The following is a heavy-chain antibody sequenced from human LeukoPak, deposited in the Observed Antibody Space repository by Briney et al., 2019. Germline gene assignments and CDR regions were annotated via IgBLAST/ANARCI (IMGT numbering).Heavy chain of an antibody. CDR2: IDYSGST. CDR1: GGSFSGYY. Sequence: SETLSLTCAVYGGSFSGYYWGWIRQPPGKGLEWIGSIDYSGSTYYNPSLKSRVTISVDTSKNHFSLDLSSVTAADTAVYYCARDRSSSWYKDFDYWGRGTLVTVSS. V-gene: IGHV4-34*01. J-gene: IGHJ4*02. CDR3: ARDRSSSWYKDFDY. D-gene: IGHD6-13*01.